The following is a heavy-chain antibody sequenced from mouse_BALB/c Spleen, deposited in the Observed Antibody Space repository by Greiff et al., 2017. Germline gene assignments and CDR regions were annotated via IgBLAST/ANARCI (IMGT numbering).Heavy chain of an antibody. D-gene: IGHD2-1*01. J-gene: IGHJ3*01. V-gene: IGHV1-39*01. Sequence: EVQLQQTGPELVKPGASVKISCKASGYSFTDYIMLWVKQSHGKSLEWIGNINPYYGSTSYNLKFKGKATLTVDKSSSTAYMQLNSLTSEDSAVYYCARYADGNSAWFAYWGQGTLVTVSA. CDR2: INPYYGST. CDR3: ARYADGNSAWFAY. CDR1: GYSFTDYI.